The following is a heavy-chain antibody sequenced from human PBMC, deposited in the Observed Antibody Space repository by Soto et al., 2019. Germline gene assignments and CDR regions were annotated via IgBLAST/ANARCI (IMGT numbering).Heavy chain of an antibody. D-gene: IGHD3-9*01. J-gene: IGHJ4*02. CDR2: VSGSGGST. CDR1: GFTFSSYA. CDR3: AKLPQSDTLPGYLNYFDY. V-gene: IGHV3-23*01. Sequence: EVQLLESGGGLVQPGGSLRLSCAASGFTFSSYAMSWVRQAPGKGLEWVSSVSGSGGSTYYADSVKGRFTISRDNSKNTLYLQMTSLSAADTAVYFCAKLPQSDTLPGYLNYFDYWGPGILVTVSS.